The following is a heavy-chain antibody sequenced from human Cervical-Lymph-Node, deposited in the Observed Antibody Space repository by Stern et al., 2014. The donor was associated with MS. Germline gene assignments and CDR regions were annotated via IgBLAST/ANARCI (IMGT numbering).Heavy chain of an antibody. CDR2: MHHNSTNT. Sequence: IQLVESGAEVKKPGASVKVSCKASGYSFTNYDINWVRQATGQGLEWMGWMHHNSTNTVYAQKFQDRVTMTRDPSLGTAYMELSSLTSEDTAVYYCARLRGYLVPAAHYYYYGMDVWGQGTTVTVSS. V-gene: IGHV1-8*01. CDR1: GYSFTNYD. D-gene: IGHD2-2*01. J-gene: IGHJ6*02. CDR3: ARLRGYLVPAAHYYYYGMDV.